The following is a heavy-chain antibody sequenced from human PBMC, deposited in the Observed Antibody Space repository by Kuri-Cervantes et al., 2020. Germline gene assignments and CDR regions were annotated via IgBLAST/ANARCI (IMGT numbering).Heavy chain of an antibody. D-gene: IGHD3-9*01. CDR1: GGSISSSSYY. CDR2: IYYSGST. Sequence: SETLSLTGTVSGGSISSSSYYWGWIRQPPGKGLEWIGSIYYSGSTYYNPSLKSRVTISVDTSKNQFSLKLSSVTAADTAVYYCARSGAVLRYFDWFPTVDYWGQGTLVTVSS. J-gene: IGHJ4*02. CDR3: ARSGAVLRYFDWFPTVDY. V-gene: IGHV4-39*01.